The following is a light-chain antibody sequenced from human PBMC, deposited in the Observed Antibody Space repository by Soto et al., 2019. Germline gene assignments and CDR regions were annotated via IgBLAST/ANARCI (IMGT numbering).Light chain of an antibody. Sequence: DIQMTQSPSTLSASVGDRVTITCRASQSISTWVAWYQQKPGKAAKLLMFDASSLETGVPSRFSGRGSGTEFTLTISSLQPDDFATYYCQQYNNFSGGYTFGQGTKVDIK. CDR1: QSISTW. J-gene: IGKJ2*01. CDR2: DAS. V-gene: IGKV1-5*01. CDR3: QQYNNFSGGYT.